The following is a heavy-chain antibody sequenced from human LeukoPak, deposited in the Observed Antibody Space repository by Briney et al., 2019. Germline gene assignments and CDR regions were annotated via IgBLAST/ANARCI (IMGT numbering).Heavy chain of an antibody. D-gene: IGHD4-11*01. Sequence: GGSLRLSCAASGFTFSSYEMNWVRQAPGKGLEWVSYISSSGSTIYYADSVKGRFTISRDNAKNSLYLQMNSLRAEDTAVYYCASERFTVTTWGYYYYYGMDVWGQGTTVTVSS. V-gene: IGHV3-48*03. J-gene: IGHJ6*02. CDR3: ASERFTVTTWGYYYYYGMDV. CDR2: ISSSGSTI. CDR1: GFTFSSYE.